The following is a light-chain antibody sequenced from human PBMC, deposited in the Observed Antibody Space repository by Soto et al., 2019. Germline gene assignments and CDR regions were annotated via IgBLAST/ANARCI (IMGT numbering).Light chain of an antibody. CDR2: EVS. CDR3: CSYAGTYSFV. CDR1: SSDVGGYNY. J-gene: IGLJ3*02. V-gene: IGLV2-14*01. Sequence: QSALTQPASVSGSPGQSITISCTGTSSDVGGYNYVSWYQQHPGEAPKLMIYEVSYRPSGVSHRFSGSKSGNTASLTISGLQAEDEADYYCCSYAGTYSFVFGGGTKLTVL.